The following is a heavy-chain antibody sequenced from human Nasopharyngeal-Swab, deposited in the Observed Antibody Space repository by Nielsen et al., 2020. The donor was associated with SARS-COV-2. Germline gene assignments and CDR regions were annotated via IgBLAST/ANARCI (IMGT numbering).Heavy chain of an antibody. V-gene: IGHV1-69*05. CDR3: ARNNDYVWGSYRSYYYYYGMDV. Sequence: SVKVSCKASGGTFSSYAISWVRQAPGQGLEWMGGIIPIFGTANYAQKFQGRVTMTTDTSTSTAYVELRSLRSDDTAVYYCARNNDYVWGSYRSYYYYYGMDVWGQGTTVTVSS. CDR1: GGTFSSYA. CDR2: IIPIFGTA. J-gene: IGHJ6*02. D-gene: IGHD3-16*02.